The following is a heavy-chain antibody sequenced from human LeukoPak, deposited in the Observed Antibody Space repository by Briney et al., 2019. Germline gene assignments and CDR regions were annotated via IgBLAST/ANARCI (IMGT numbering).Heavy chain of an antibody. CDR1: RYIFTSYA. CDR2: INAGNGDT. Sequence: ASVKVSCKASRYIFTSYAIQWVRQASGQRLEWMGWINAGNGDTIYSQKFQGRVTITRDTSASIAYMELSSLRSEDTAVYYCARADGYCSSTRCYLAYWGQGTLVTVSS. J-gene: IGHJ4*02. CDR3: ARADGYCSSTRCYLAY. V-gene: IGHV1-3*01. D-gene: IGHD2-2*03.